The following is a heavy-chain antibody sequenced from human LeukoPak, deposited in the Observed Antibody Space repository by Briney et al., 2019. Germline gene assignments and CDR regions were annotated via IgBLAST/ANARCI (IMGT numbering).Heavy chain of an antibody. D-gene: IGHD6-13*01. J-gene: IGHJ5*02. CDR1: GYAFTDDY. CDR2: INPNSGGT. CDR3: ASSRPGIGWFDP. Sequence: ASVSLSCKRSGYAFTDDYMHCVRHAPGQGLEWMGWINPNSGGTNYAQKFQGRFTMTRDTSISTAYMELSRLRSDDTAVYYCASSRPGIGWFDPWGQGTLVTVSS. V-gene: IGHV1-2*02.